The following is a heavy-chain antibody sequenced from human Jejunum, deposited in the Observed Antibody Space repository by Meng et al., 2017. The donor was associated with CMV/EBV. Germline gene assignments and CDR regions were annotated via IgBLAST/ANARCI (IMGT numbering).Heavy chain of an antibody. V-gene: IGHV3-48*03. CDR2: ISGSGYSK. CDR1: SYE. J-gene: IGHJ4*02. D-gene: IGHD5-18*01. Sequence: SYEMNWVRQAPGKGLEWVSYISGSGYSKHYADSVKGRFTVYGDNAKDSLYLQMDSQRVENTAVYYCATQPRPGGSSCASTSGFDHWGQGTLVTVSS. CDR3: ATQPRPGGSSCASTSGFDH.